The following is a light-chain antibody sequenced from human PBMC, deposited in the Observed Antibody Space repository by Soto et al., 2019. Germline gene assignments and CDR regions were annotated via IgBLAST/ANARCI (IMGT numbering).Light chain of an antibody. Sequence: DIQLTQSPSFLSASVGDRVTITCRACQGISSYLAWYQQKPGKAPKLLIYAASTLQSGVPSRFSGSGSGTEFTLTISSLQPEDFATYYCHQLNSYPITFGQGTRLEI. V-gene: IGKV1-9*01. CDR1: QGISSY. CDR2: AAS. CDR3: HQLNSYPIT. J-gene: IGKJ5*01.